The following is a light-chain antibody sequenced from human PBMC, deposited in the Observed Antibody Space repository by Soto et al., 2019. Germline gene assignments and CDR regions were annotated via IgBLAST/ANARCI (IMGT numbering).Light chain of an antibody. J-gene: IGKJ1*01. CDR3: QQSYSRVT. V-gene: IGKV1-39*01. Sequence: DIQMTQSKTSLSASVGDGVTITCRASQSISSYVSWYQQKPGKAPKLLIYAASRLQSGVPSRFSGSRSGTDFTLTISSLQQEDLATYYCQQSYSRVTFGQGTKVDIK. CDR2: AAS. CDR1: QSISSY.